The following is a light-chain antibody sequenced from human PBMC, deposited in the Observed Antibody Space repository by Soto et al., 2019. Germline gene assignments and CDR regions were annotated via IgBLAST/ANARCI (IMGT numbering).Light chain of an antibody. V-gene: IGLV2-14*01. J-gene: IGLJ1*01. CDR3: ISYTSTSTPYV. Sequence: QSALTRPVFGYGCPVQWIPISRAGISSDVGRYTYVSWYRQHPGKVPKLLIYDVYNRPSGVSDRFSGSKSDNTASLTISGLQAEDEADYYCISYTSTSTPYVFGGGTRSPS. CDR2: DVY. CDR1: SSDVGRYTY.